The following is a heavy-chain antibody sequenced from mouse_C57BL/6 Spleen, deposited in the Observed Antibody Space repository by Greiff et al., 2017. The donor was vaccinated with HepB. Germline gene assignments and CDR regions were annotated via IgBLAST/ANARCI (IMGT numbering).Heavy chain of an antibody. CDR2: ISSGSSTI. CDR3: ARGGLRAFAY. D-gene: IGHD2-4*01. CDR1: GFTFSDYG. Sequence: EVKLMESGGGLVKPGGSLKLSCAASGFTFSDYGMHWVRQAPERGLAWVAYISSGSSTIYYADTVRGRFPISRDNAKNTLFLQMTSLRSEDTAMYDCARGGLRAFAYWGQGTLVTVSA. V-gene: IGHV5-17*01. J-gene: IGHJ3*01.